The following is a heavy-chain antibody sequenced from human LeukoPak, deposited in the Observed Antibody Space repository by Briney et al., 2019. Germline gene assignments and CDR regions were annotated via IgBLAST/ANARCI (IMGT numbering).Heavy chain of an antibody. D-gene: IGHD6-13*01. CDR3: ARDRGRSSWPYYFDY. V-gene: IGHV1-18*04. J-gene: IGHJ4*02. CDR1: GYTFTSYG. Sequence: GASVKVSCKASGYTFTSYGISWVRHAPGQGLEWMGWTSAYNGNTNYAQKLQGRVTMTTDTSTNTAYMELRSLRSDDTAVYYCARDRGRSSWPYYFDYWGQGTLVIVSS. CDR2: TSAYNGNT.